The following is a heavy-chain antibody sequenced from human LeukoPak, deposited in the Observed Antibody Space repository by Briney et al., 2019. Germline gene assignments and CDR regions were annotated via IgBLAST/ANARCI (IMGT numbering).Heavy chain of an antibody. J-gene: IGHJ4*02. CDR1: GGSISSSSYY. D-gene: IGHD6-13*01. CDR3: ARGRPAGKGYFDY. V-gene: IGHV4-39*07. CDR2: IYYSGST. Sequence: SETLSLTCTVSGGSISSSSYYWGWIRQPPGKGLEWIGSIYYSGSTYYNPSLKSRVTISVDTSKNQFSLKLSSVTAADTAVYYCARGRPAGKGYFDYWGQGTLVTVSS.